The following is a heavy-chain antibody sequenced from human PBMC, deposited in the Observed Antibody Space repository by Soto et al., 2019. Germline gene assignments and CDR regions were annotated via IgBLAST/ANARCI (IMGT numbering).Heavy chain of an antibody. J-gene: IGHJ6*02. Sequence: DVQLLESGGHLVQPGGSLRLSCAASGFTFSSYAMSWVRQAPVKGLEWVSSVSAGGDMTYYSDSVKGRFTISRDNSNNALFLQMNSLRIEDTALYYCARGDLGGSGSPASYYYSGLDVWGQGTTVTVS. CDR2: VSAGGDMT. CDR3: ARGDLGGSGSPASYYYSGLDV. CDR1: GFTFSSYA. D-gene: IGHD3-10*01. V-gene: IGHV3-23*01.